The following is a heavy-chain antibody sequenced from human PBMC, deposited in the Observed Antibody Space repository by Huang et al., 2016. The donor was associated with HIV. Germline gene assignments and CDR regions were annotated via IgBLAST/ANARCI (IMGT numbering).Heavy chain of an antibody. CDR3: ARGRVTSSGVVQSYDY. J-gene: IGHJ4*02. Sequence: VQLQESGPGLVKPSQTLSLSCNVSGASIASGSYFWNWIRQPAGGGLEWIGHIYTTGRTDYNPSLKGRVAVSSHTSKNQFALSLRSVTAADTAVYFCARGRVTSSGVVQSYDYWGQGSLVTVSS. D-gene: IGHD3-3*01. CDR2: IYTTGRT. CDR1: GASIASGSYF. V-gene: IGHV4-61*09.